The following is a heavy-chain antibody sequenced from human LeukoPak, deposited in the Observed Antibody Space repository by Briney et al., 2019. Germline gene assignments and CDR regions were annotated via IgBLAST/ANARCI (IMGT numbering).Heavy chain of an antibody. J-gene: IGHJ5*02. CDR1: GFTFSNYA. V-gene: IGHV3-23*01. CDR3: APDSRGAFPNWFDP. D-gene: IGHD3-22*01. CDR2: ISGSGDTT. Sequence: PGGSLRLSCAVSGFTFSNYAISWVRQAPGKGLEWVSSISGSGDTTYYADPVKGRFTISRDNSKNTLYLQMNSLRAEDTAVYYCAPDSRGAFPNWFDPWGQGTLVTVSS.